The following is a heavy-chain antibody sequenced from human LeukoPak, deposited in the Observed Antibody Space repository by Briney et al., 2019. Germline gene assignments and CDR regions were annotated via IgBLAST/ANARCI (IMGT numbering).Heavy chain of an antibody. CDR2: IWYDGSNK. CDR3: ARGGIAAAGTFDY. Sequence: GGSLRLSCAASGFTFSTYSMNWVRQAPGKGLEWVAVIWYDGSNKYYADSVKGRFTISRDNSKNTLYLQMNSLRAEDTAVYYCARGGIAAAGTFDYWGQGTLVTVSS. CDR1: GFTFSTYS. V-gene: IGHV3-33*08. D-gene: IGHD6-13*01. J-gene: IGHJ4*02.